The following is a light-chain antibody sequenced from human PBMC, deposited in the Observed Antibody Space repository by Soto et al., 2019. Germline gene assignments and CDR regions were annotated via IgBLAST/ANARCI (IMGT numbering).Light chain of an antibody. CDR1: SSDVGGYNY. J-gene: IGLJ2*01. CDR2: EVS. Sequence: QSALTQPPSASGSPGQSVTISCTGTSSDVGGYNYVSWYQQHPGKAPKLMIYEVSKRPSGVPEPFSGSKSGNTASLTVSGVQAEDEADYYCSSYAGSNNLVFGGGTKVTVL. V-gene: IGLV2-8*01. CDR3: SSYAGSNNLV.